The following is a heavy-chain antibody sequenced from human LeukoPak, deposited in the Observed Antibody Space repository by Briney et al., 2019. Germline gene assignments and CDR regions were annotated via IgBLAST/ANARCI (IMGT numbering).Heavy chain of an antibody. J-gene: IGHJ2*01. CDR2: IYYSGST. V-gene: IGHV4-59*01. Sequence: SETLSLTCTVSGGSISSYYWSWIRQPPGKGLEWIGYIYYSGSTNYNPSLKSRVTISVDTSKNQFSLRLSSVTAADTAVYYCARDTYYYDSSGSSLRYFDLWGRGTLVTVSS. CDR1: GGSISSYY. CDR3: ARDTYYYDSSGSSLRYFDL. D-gene: IGHD3-22*01.